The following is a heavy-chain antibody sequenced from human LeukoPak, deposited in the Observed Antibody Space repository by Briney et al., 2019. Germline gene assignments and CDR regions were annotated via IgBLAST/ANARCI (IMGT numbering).Heavy chain of an antibody. D-gene: IGHD6-13*01. CDR1: GYTFTRYG. J-gene: IGHJ4*02. V-gene: IGHV1-18*01. CDR3: ARESSGLPGTREFDY. CDR2: ISGYNANT. Sequence: GASVKVSCKASGYTFTRYGISWVRQAPGQELEWMGWISGYNANTKYAQKLQGRVTMTTDTSTSTAYMDLRSLRSDDTAVYYCARESSGLPGTREFDYWGQGTLVTVSS.